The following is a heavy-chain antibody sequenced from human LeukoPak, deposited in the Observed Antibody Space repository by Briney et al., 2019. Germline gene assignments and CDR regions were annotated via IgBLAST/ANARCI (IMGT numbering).Heavy chain of an antibody. CDR3: AHRDTTMVRVDY. J-gene: IGHJ4*02. D-gene: IGHD5-18*01. Sequence: GGSLRLSRVASGFTFRDAGMSWVRQAPGKGLEWVGRIKSKTDGGTTDYAAPVKGRFTISRDDSKNTLYLQMSSLKTEDTAVYFCAHRDTTMVRVDYWGQGTLVTVSS. CDR2: IKSKTDGGTT. V-gene: IGHV3-15*01. CDR1: GFTFRDAG.